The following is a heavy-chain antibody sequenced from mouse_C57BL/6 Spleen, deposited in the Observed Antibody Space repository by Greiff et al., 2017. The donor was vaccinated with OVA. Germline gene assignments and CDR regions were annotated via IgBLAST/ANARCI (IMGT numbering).Heavy chain of an antibody. J-gene: IGHJ1*03. Sequence: EVHLVQSGGDLVKPGGSLKLSCAASGFTFTSYGMSWVRQTPDKRLEWVATISSGGSYTYYPDSVKGRFTISRDNAKNTLYLQLSSLKSEDTAMYYCAGNYYGSSYWYFDVWGTGTTVTVSS. D-gene: IGHD1-1*01. CDR1: GFTFTSYG. V-gene: IGHV5-6*01. CDR2: ISSGGSYT. CDR3: AGNYYGSSYWYFDV.